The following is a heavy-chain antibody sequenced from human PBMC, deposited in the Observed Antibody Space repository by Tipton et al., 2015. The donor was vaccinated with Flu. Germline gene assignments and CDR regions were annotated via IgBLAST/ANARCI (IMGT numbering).Heavy chain of an antibody. D-gene: IGHD5-18*01. CDR1: GGSISSGSYY. CDR2: IYTSGST. V-gene: IGHV4-61*02. J-gene: IGHJ4*02. Sequence: LRLSCTVSGGSISSGSYYWSWIRQPAGKGLEWIGRIYTSGSTNYNPSLKSRVTISVDTSKNQFSLKLSSVTAADTAVYYCARAEDTAMAYFDYWGQGTLVTVSS. CDR3: ARAEDTAMAYFDY.